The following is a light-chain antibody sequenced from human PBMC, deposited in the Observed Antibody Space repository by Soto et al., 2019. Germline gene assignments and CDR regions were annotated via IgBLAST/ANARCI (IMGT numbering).Light chain of an antibody. Sequence: QSVLTQPASVSGSPGQSITISCTGTSSDVGGYNYVCWYQQHPGKAPKLMIYDVTYRPSGVSNRFSASKSGNTASLTISGLQAADEADYYCSSYSSTSTLVFGGGTKLTVL. J-gene: IGLJ2*01. CDR3: SSYSSTSTLV. V-gene: IGLV2-14*03. CDR2: DVT. CDR1: SSDVGGYNY.